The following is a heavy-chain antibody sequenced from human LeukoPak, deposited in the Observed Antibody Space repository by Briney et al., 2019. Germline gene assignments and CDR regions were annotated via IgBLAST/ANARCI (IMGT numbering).Heavy chain of an antibody. J-gene: IGHJ4*02. V-gene: IGHV6-1*01. CDR3: ARSPKRIAAAGTIDY. CDR1: GDSVSSNSAA. CDR2: TYYRSKWYN. D-gene: IGHD6-13*01. Sequence: SQTLSLTCAISGDSVSSNSAAWNWIRQSPSRGLEWLGRTYYRSKWYNDYAVSVKSRITINPDTSKNQFSLQLSSVTAADTAVYYCARSPKRIAAAGTIDYWGQGTLVTVSS.